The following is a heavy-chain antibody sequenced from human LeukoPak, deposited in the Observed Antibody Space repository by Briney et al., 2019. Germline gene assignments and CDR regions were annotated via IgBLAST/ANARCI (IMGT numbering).Heavy chain of an antibody. Sequence: GGSLRLSCTASGFAFDEHGMSWVRQVPGKGLEWVSGINWSGGSTGYADPLRGRFTITRDNAKNSLYLQMDSLRAEDTALYYCARAPITSPFYFDYWGQGTLVTVSS. V-gene: IGHV3-20*04. J-gene: IGHJ4*02. CDR2: INWSGGST. D-gene: IGHD2-2*01. CDR1: GFAFDEHG. CDR3: ARAPITSPFYFDY.